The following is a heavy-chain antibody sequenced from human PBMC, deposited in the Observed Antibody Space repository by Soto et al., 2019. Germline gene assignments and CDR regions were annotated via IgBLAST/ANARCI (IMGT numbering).Heavy chain of an antibody. CDR2: IYYSGST. CDR3: ARANYYDSSGYLYYFDY. Sequence: SETLSLTCTVSGGSVSSGSYYWSWIRQPPGKGLEWIGYIYYSGSTNYNPSLKSRVTISVDTSKNQFSLKLSSVTAADTAVYYCARANYYDSSGYLYYFDYWGQGTLVTVS. V-gene: IGHV4-61*01. CDR1: GGSVSSGSYY. D-gene: IGHD3-22*01. J-gene: IGHJ4*02.